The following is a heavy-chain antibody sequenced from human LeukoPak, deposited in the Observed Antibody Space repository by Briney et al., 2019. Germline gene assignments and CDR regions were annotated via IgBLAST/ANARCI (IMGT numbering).Heavy chain of an antibody. Sequence: SETLSLTCTVSGYSISSGYYWGWIRQPPGKGLEWIGSIYHSGSTYYNPSLKSRVTISVDTSKNQFSLKLSSVTAADTAVYYCARGNPSIGRFLEWLPNPDYWGQGTLVTVSS. J-gene: IGHJ4*02. CDR2: IYHSGST. D-gene: IGHD3-3*01. V-gene: IGHV4-38-2*02. CDR3: ARGNPSIGRFLEWLPNPDY. CDR1: GYSISSGYY.